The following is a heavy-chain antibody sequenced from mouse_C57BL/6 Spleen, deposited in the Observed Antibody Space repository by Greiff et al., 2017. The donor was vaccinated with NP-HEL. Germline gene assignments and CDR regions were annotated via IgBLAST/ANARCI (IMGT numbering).Heavy chain of an antibody. Sequence: EVQGVESGGGLVKPGGSLKLSCAASGFTFSDYGMHWVRQAPEKGLEWVAYISSGSSTIYYADTVKGRFTISRDNAKNTLFLQMTSLRSEDTAMYYCARKAGTGAWFAYWGQGTLVTVSA. D-gene: IGHD4-1*01. J-gene: IGHJ3*01. V-gene: IGHV5-17*01. CDR3: ARKAGTGAWFAY. CDR2: ISSGSSTI. CDR1: GFTFSDYG.